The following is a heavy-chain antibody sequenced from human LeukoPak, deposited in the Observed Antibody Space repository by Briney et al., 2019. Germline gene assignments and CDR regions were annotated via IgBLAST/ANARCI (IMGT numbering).Heavy chain of an antibody. CDR1: GFAFGNFA. Sequence: GGSLRLSCEVSGFAFGNFAMSWVRQAPGKRLEWVSGIGGSGAGTYYGDSVKGRFTISRDNSKNTLYLQMNSLRVEDTAMYYCAKAGTQQWLLFVGVYWGQGALVTVSS. CDR2: IGGSGAGT. J-gene: IGHJ4*02. CDR3: AKAGTQQWLLFVGVY. V-gene: IGHV3-23*01. D-gene: IGHD6-19*01.